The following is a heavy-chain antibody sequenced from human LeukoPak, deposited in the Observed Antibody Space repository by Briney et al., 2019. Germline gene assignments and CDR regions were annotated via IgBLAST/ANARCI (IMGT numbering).Heavy chain of an antibody. CDR3: ARAPIVVVPAAINHAVAAAEDY. J-gene: IGHJ4*02. V-gene: IGHV4-34*01. CDR1: GGSFSGYY. D-gene: IGHD2-2*01. Sequence: SETLSLTCAVYGGSFSGYYWSWIRQPPGKGLEWIGEINHSGSTNYNPSLESRVTISVDTSKNQFSLKLSSVTAADTAVYYCARAPIVVVPAAINHAVAAAEDYWGQGTLVTVSS. CDR2: INHSGST.